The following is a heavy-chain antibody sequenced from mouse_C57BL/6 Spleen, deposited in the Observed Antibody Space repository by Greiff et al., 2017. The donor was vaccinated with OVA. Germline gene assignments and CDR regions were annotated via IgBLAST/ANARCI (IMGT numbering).Heavy chain of an antibody. V-gene: IGHV2-2*01. CDR2: IWSGGST. CDR1: GFSLTSYG. J-gene: IGHJ1*03. CDR3: ARNWRDWYFDV. Sequence: VQLKESGPGLVQPSQSLSITCTVSGFSLTSYGVHWVRQSPGKGLEWLGVIWSGGSTDYNAAFISRLSISKDNSKSQVFFKMNSLQADDTAIYYCARNWRDWYFDVWGTGTTVTVSS.